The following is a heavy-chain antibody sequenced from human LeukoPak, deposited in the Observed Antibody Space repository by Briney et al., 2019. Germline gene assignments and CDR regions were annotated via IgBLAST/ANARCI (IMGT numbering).Heavy chain of an antibody. J-gene: IGHJ4*02. CDR3: SVVVAATVFDY. CDR1: GYTFTSYD. Sequence: ASVKVSCKASGYTFTSYDINWVRQATGQGLEWMGWINPDSGGTNYAQKFQGRVTMTRDTSISTAYMELSRLRSDDTAVYYCSVVVAATVFDYWGQGTLVTVSS. CDR2: INPDSGGT. D-gene: IGHD2-15*01. V-gene: IGHV1-2*02.